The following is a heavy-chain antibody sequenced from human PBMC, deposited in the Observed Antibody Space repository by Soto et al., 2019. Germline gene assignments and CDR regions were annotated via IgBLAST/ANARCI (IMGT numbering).Heavy chain of an antibody. CDR1: GGSISSGDYY. V-gene: IGHV4-30-4*01. CDR2: IYYSGST. Sequence: SETLSLTCTVSGGSISSGDYYWSWIRQPPGKGLEWIGYIYYSGSTYYNPSLKSRVTISVDTSKNQFSLRLSSVTAADTAVYYCAREIGFQRIAVAGPPDYWGQGTLVTVSS. CDR3: AREIGFQRIAVAGPPDY. J-gene: IGHJ4*02. D-gene: IGHD6-19*01.